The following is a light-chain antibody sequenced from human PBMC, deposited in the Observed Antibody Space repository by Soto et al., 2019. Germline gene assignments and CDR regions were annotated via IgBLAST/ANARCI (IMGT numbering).Light chain of an antibody. J-gene: IGLJ1*01. Sequence: QSVLTQPPSASGSPGQSVTISCTGTSGDVGGYNYVSWYQQHPGKAPKLMIFEVSERPSGVPDRFSASKSGNTASLPVSGLQAEDEADYYCSSYAGSNNYVFGTGTKVTVL. CDR2: EVS. V-gene: IGLV2-8*01. CDR1: SGDVGGYNY. CDR3: SSYAGSNNYV.